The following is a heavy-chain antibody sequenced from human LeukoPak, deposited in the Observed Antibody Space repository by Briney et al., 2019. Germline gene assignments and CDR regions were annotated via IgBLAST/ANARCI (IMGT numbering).Heavy chain of an antibody. D-gene: IGHD2-2*01. V-gene: IGHV4-30-4*08. CDR1: GVSITSGDYY. Sequence: ASETLSLTCTVSGVSITSGDYYWSWIRQPPGRGLEWIGYIYYTGSTYYNPSLKSRVTISVDTSKSQFSLKLSSVTAADTAVYFCASTNCGSTNCFGANWFDPWGQGTLVTVSS. CDR3: ASTNCGSTNCFGANWFDP. CDR2: IYYTGST. J-gene: IGHJ5*02.